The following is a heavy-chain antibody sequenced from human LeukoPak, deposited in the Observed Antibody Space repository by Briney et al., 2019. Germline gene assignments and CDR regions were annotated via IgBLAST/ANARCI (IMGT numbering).Heavy chain of an antibody. V-gene: IGHV3-30*18. CDR3: AKIGPYYDSSGYYPNPYYYYGMDV. Sequence: GGSLRLSCAASGFTFSSYGMHWVRQAPGKGLEWVAVISYDGSNKYYADSVKGRFTISRDNSKNTLYLQMNSLRAEDTAVYYCAKIGPYYDSSGYYPNPYYYYGMDVWGQGTTVTVSS. CDR2: ISYDGSNK. J-gene: IGHJ6*02. CDR1: GFTFSSYG. D-gene: IGHD3-22*01.